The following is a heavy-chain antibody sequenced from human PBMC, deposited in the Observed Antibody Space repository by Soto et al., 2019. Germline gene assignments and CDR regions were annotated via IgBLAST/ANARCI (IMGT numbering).Heavy chain of an antibody. CDR2: SYYSGST. CDR1: GGSISSGGYY. D-gene: IGHD3-3*01. V-gene: IGHV4-31*03. J-gene: IGHJ4*02. Sequence: QVQLQESGPGLVKPSQTLSLTCTVSGGSISSGGYYWSWIRQHPGRGLEWIGYSYYSGSTYYNPSLKSRVNISVYTSKDQFSLKLSSVTAADTAVYYCAREEGVTIFGAPDYWGQGTLVTVSS. CDR3: AREEGVTIFGAPDY.